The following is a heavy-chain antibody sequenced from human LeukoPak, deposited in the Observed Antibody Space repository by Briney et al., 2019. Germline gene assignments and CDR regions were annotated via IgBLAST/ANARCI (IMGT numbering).Heavy chain of an antibody. CDR2: IYYSGST. J-gene: IGHJ5*02. CDR3: AREASWYRWFDP. D-gene: IGHD6-13*01. Sequence: SETLSLTCTVSGGSISSYYWSWIRQPAGKGLEWIGYIYYSGSTNYNPSLKSRVTISVDTSKNQFSLKLSSVTAADTAVYYCAREASWYRWFDPWGQGTLVTVSS. V-gene: IGHV4-59*01. CDR1: GGSISSYY.